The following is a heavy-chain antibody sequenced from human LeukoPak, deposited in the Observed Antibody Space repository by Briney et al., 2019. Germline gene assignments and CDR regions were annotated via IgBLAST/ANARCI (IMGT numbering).Heavy chain of an antibody. V-gene: IGHV1-2*02. Sequence: ASLKVSCKASVYTFTGYYMHCVRQAPGQGGEWMGWIYPNSGGKSYAQKLQGRVTMTRDTSISTAYMELCRLRSGDTAVYYCARVVSTAGPAATFDYWGQGTLVTVSS. D-gene: IGHD2-2*01. CDR3: ARVVSTAGPAATFDY. J-gene: IGHJ4*02. CDR2: IYPNSGGK. CDR1: VYTFTGYY.